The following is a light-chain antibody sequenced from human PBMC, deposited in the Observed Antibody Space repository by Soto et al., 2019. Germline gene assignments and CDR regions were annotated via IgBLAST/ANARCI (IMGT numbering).Light chain of an antibody. Sequence: QSALTQPRSVSGSPGQSVTISCTGTSSDVDDYNYVSWFQQHPGKAPKLMIYDVSERPSGVPDRVSGSKSGNTASLTISGLQAEDEADYYCCSYGGTFDVFGTGTKLTVL. J-gene: IGLJ1*01. V-gene: IGLV2-11*01. CDR3: CSYGGTFDV. CDR1: SSDVDDYNY. CDR2: DVS.